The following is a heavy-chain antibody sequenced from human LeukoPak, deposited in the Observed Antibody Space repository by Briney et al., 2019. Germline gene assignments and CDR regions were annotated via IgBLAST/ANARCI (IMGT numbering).Heavy chain of an antibody. CDR3: AKDLFGSGSYEY. CDR1: GLTFSTAD. Sequence: GGPLRLSCEVSGLTFSTADMLWVRQTPGKGREGVAFIRSGGNDKYHAGSVKGRFTISRDNSKNTLFLQMNSLRTEDTAVYYCAKDLFGSGSYEYWGQGTLVTVSS. CDR2: IRSGGNDK. J-gene: IGHJ4*02. V-gene: IGHV3-30*02. D-gene: IGHD3-10*01.